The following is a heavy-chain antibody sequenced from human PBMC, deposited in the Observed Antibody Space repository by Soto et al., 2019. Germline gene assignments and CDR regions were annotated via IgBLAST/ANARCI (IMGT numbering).Heavy chain of an antibody. J-gene: IGHJ6*02. CDR2: FDPEDGET. CDR1: GYTLTELS. Sequence: ASVKVSCKVSGYTLTELSMHWVRQAPGKGLEWMGGFDPEDGETIYAQKFQGRVTMTEDTSTDTAYMELSSLRSEDTAVYYCATSCSGGSCYSYYYYGMDVRGQGTTVTVSS. V-gene: IGHV1-24*01. D-gene: IGHD2-15*01. CDR3: ATSCSGGSCYSYYYYGMDV.